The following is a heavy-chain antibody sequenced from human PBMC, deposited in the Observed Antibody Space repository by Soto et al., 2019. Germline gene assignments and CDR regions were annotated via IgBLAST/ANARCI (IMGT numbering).Heavy chain of an antibody. CDR3: AKVQQLLYEYYYGMDV. Sequence: GGSLRLSCAASGFTFSSYAMSWVRQAPGKGLEWVSAISGSGGSTYYADSVKGRFTISRDNSKNTLYLQMNSLRAEDTAVYYCAKVQQLLYEYYYGMDVWGQGTTVTVS. V-gene: IGHV3-23*01. CDR1: GFTFSSYA. CDR2: ISGSGGST. D-gene: IGHD2-2*02. J-gene: IGHJ6*02.